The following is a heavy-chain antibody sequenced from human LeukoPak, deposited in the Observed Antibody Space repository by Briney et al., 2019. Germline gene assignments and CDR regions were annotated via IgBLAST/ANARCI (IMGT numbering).Heavy chain of an antibody. CDR1: GYAFTSYG. Sequence: ASVNVSSTASGYAFTSYGVSWVRQAPGQGLEWMGWISAYNGNINYAQKLQGRVTMTTDTSTSRAYMELRSLRSDDRAVYYCGRGEQWVPFDYWGQGTLVTVSS. J-gene: IGHJ4*02. CDR2: ISAYNGNI. CDR3: GRGEQWVPFDY. D-gene: IGHD6-19*01. V-gene: IGHV1-18*01.